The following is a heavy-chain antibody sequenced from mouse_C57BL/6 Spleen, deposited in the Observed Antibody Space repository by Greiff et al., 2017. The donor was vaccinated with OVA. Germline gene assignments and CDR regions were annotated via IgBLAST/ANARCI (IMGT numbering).Heavy chain of an antibody. Sequence: EVMLVESGGGLVKPGGSLKLSCAASGFTFSSYAMSWVRQTPEKRLEWVATISDGGSYTYYPDNVKGRFTISRDNAKNNLYLQMIHLKSEDTAMYYCARGDYGSSLYYAMDYWGQGTSVTVSS. D-gene: IGHD1-1*01. J-gene: IGHJ4*01. CDR1: GFTFSSYA. CDR2: ISDGGSYT. V-gene: IGHV5-4*03. CDR3: ARGDYGSSLYYAMDY.